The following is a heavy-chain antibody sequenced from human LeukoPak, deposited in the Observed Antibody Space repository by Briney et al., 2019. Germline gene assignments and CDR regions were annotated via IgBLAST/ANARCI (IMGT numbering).Heavy chain of an antibody. D-gene: IGHD3-16*02. CDR1: GYTFTGYY. V-gene: IGHV1-2*02. CDR2: INPNSGGT. Sequence: ASVKVSCKASGYTFTGYYMHWVRQAPGQGLEWMGWINPNSGGTNYAQKFQGRVTMTRDTSISTAYMELSRLRSDDTAVYYCARGASIMITSGGVIGFDYWGQGTLVTVSS. CDR3: ARGASIMITSGGVIGFDY. J-gene: IGHJ4*02.